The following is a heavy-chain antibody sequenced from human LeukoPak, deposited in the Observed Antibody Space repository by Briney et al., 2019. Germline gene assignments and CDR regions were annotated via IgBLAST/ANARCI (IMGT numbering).Heavy chain of an antibody. V-gene: IGHV4-34*01. CDR3: ARRTRNVRLYCSSTNCYDGSWFDP. Sequence: SETLSLTCAVYGGSLSGYYWSWIRQSPGKGLEWIGEINDSGSTNYNPSLKSRVLISVDTSKNQFSLRLTSVTAADTAVYYCARRTRNVRLYCSSTNCYDGSWFDPWGQGTLVTVSS. CDR2: INDSGST. CDR1: GGSLSGYY. J-gene: IGHJ5*02. D-gene: IGHD2-2*01.